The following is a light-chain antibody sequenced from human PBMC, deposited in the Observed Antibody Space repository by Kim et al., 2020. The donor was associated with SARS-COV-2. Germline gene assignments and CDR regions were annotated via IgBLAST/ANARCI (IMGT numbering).Light chain of an antibody. CDR1: QYTATY. CDR3: QQSYSSPI. Sequence: DSQMTQSPSSLSASVGDRVTITCRTSQYTATYLTWYQQKPGKAPKLLIFAASTLQDGVPSRFSGNGSGTDFTLTITSLQPEDFATYYCQQSYSSPIFGQGTRLEIK. V-gene: IGKV1-39*01. J-gene: IGKJ5*01. CDR2: AAS.